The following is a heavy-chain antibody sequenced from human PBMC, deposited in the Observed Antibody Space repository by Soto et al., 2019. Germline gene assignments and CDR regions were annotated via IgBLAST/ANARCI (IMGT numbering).Heavy chain of an antibody. CDR2: IRGFSPYT. V-gene: IGHV3-21*01. CDR1: GFTFRTYT. Sequence: GGSLRLSCISSGFTFRTYTMNWVRQAPGKGLEWVSGIRGFSPYTFYAESVKGRFTISRDNAKNSLYLQMNSLRAEDTAVYYCARDRGYDAHDYYYNAMDVWGQGTTVTVSS. D-gene: IGHD3-10*01. J-gene: IGHJ6*02. CDR3: ARDRGYDAHDYYYNAMDV.